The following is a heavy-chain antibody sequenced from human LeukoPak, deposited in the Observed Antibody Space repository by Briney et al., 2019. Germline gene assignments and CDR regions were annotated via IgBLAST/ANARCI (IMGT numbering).Heavy chain of an antibody. CDR2: ISHSGST. V-gene: IGHV4-34*01. Sequence: SETLSLTCAVYGGSFSGYYWSWIRQPPGKGLEWIGEISHSGSTNYSPSLKSRVAISVDTSKNQFSLKLNSVTAADTAVYYCARGPKVADNYDILTGYYYFDYWGQGTLVTVSS. D-gene: IGHD3-9*01. CDR1: GGSFSGYY. J-gene: IGHJ4*02. CDR3: ARGPKVADNYDILTGYYYFDY.